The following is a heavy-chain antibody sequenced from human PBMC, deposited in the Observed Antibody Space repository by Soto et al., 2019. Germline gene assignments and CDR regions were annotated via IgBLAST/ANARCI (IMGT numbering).Heavy chain of an antibody. CDR2: VYYTGDT. Sequence: SETLSLTCTVSSGPDRSHNWGWIRQPPGRGLEWIGYVYYTGDTAYNPSLRGRVTISADTSTNDISLTLNFVTAADTAVYYCVRQGIDYLHGLVDVWGQGTTVT. D-gene: IGHD4-17*01. CDR1: SGPDRSHN. CDR3: VRQGIDYLHGLVDV. V-gene: IGHV4-59*08. J-gene: IGHJ6*02.